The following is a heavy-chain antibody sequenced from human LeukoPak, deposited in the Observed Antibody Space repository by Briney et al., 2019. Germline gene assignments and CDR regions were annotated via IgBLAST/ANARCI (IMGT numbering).Heavy chain of an antibody. CDR3: ATGGYSSGWQRFDY. V-gene: IGHV4-59*01. CDR2: IYYSGST. J-gene: IGHJ4*02. CDR1: GGSISSYY. Sequence: SSETLSLTCTVSGGSISSYYWSWIRQPPGKGLEWIGYIYYSGSTNYNPSLKSRVTISVDTSKNQFSLKLSSVTAADTAVYYCATGGYSSGWQRFDYWGQGTLVTVSS. D-gene: IGHD6-19*01.